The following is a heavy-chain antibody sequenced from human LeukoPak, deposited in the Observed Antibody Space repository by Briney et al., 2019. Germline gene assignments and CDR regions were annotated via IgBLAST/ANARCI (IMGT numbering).Heavy chain of an antibody. J-gene: IGHJ3*02. Sequence: GGSLRLSCAASGFTVSSNYMSWVRQAPGKGLEWASVIYSGGSTYYADSVKGRFTISRDNSKNTLYLQMNSLRAEDTAVYYCAKANEQQLVLSAFDIWGQGTMVTVSS. CDR3: AKANEQQLVLSAFDI. V-gene: IGHV3-53*01. CDR1: GFTVSSNY. D-gene: IGHD6-13*01. CDR2: IYSGGST.